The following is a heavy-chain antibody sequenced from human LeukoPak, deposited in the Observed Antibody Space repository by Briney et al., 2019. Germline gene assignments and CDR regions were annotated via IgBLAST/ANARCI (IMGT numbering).Heavy chain of an antibody. D-gene: IGHD6-19*01. V-gene: IGHV1-69*05. CDR3: ARAGDSSGWGFDY. J-gene: IGHJ4*02. Sequence: ASVKVSCKASGGTFSSYAISWVRQAPGQGLGWMGGIIPIFGTANYAQKFQGRVTITTDESTSTAYMELSSLRSEDTAVYYCARAGDSSGWGFDYWGQGTLVTVSS. CDR1: GGTFSSYA. CDR2: IIPIFGTA.